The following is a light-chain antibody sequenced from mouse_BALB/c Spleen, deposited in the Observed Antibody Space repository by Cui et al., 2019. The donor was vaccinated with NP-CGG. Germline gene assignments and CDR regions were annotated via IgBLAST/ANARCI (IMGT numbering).Light chain of an antibody. CDR2: GTK. Sequence: QAVLTQQSAPATSPGATVTLTCRSSTGAVTTSDYANWVQEKPDHLFTGLIGGTKDRAPGVPARFSGSLIGDKAALTITGAQTEDEAIYFCALWYNNHWVFGGGTKLTVL. V-gene: IGLV1*01. J-gene: IGLJ1*01. CDR1: TGAVTTSDY. CDR3: ALWYNNHWV.